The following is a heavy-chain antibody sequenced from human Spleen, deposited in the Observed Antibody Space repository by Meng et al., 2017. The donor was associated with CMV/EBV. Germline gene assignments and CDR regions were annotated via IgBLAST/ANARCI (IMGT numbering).Heavy chain of an antibody. CDR2: ISSSGSII. CDR1: GFTFSSYD. Sequence: GESLKISCAASGFTFSSYDMNWVRQAPGKGLEWVSKISSSGSIIFYADSVKGRFTISRDNSKNTLYLQMSSLRAEDTAVYYCATIVGAGGDSFDYWGQGTLVTVSS. J-gene: IGHJ4*02. CDR3: ATIVGAGGDSFDY. V-gene: IGHV3-48*03. D-gene: IGHD1-26*01.